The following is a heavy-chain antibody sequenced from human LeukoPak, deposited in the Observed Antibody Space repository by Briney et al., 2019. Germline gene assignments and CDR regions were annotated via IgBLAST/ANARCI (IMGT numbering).Heavy chain of an antibody. Sequence: PSETLSLPRAVYGESFSGYYWSWIPEPPGKGLGWNGEINHSGSTNYNSSLKSRVTISVDTPKNQFSLKLNSVSAADTAVYYCATLDPGHWGQGTLVTVSS. CDR2: INHSGST. V-gene: IGHV4-34*01. CDR3: ATLDPGH. CDR1: GESFSGYY. D-gene: IGHD1-1*01. J-gene: IGHJ4*02.